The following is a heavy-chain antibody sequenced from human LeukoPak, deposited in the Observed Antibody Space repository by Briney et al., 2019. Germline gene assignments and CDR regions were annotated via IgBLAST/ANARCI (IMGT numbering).Heavy chain of an antibody. CDR3: ARDDCSSISCYHNWFDP. D-gene: IGHD2-2*01. CDR1: GFTFSSYW. J-gene: IGHJ5*02. V-gene: IGHV3-7*01. Sequence: GGSLRLSCAASGFTFSSYWMSWVRQATRKGLEWVANIKQDGSEKYYVDSVKGRFTISRDNAKNSLYLQMNSLRAEDTAVYYCARDDCSSISCYHNWFDPWGQGTLVTVSS. CDR2: IKQDGSEK.